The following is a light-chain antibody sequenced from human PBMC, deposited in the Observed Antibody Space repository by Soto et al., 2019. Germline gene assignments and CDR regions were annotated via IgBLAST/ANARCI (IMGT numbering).Light chain of an antibody. CDR1: QDIRND. CDR3: QQYNSYSWT. CDR2: AAS. J-gene: IGKJ1*01. V-gene: IGKV1-16*01. Sequence: DIQMTQSPSSLSASVGDRVTITCQASQDIRNDLDWFQQKPGKAPKLLIYAASNLQSGVPARFSGSGSGTDFTLTISSLQPEDFATYYCQQYNSYSWTFGQGTKVDIK.